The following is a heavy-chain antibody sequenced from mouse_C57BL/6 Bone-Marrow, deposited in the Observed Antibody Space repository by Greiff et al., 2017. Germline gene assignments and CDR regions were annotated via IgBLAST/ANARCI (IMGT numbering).Heavy chain of an antibody. D-gene: IGHD1-1*01. CDR3: ARSDYYVSSPYYFDY. J-gene: IGHJ2*01. V-gene: IGHV1-54*01. Sequence: QVQLQQSGAELVRPGTSVKVSCKASGYAFTNYLIEWVKQRPGQGLEWIGVINPGSGGTNYNEKFKGKATLNADKSSSTAYMQLSSLTSDDSAVYFCARSDYYVSSPYYFDYYGQGTTLTVSS. CDR2: INPGSGGT. CDR1: GYAFTNYL.